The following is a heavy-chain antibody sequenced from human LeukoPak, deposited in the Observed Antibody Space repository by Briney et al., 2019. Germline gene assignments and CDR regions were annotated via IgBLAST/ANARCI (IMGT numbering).Heavy chain of an antibody. CDR2: ISYSGST. D-gene: IGHD6-19*01. CDR3: ARDSYSSGWYSNWYFDL. CDR1: GGSISSYY. V-gene: IGHV4-59*01. J-gene: IGHJ2*01. Sequence: SETLSLTCTVSGGSISSYYWSWIRQPPGKGLEWLGYISYSGSTNYNPSLKSRVTISVDTSKNQFSLKLSSVTAADTAVYYCARDSYSSGWYSNWYFDLWGRGTLVTVSS.